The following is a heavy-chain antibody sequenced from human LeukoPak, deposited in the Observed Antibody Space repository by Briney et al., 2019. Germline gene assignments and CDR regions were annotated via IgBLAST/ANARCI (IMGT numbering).Heavy chain of an antibody. Sequence: GGSLRLSCAASGFSFSSYDMHWVRQAPGKGLEWVAVIWYDGSNKYYADSVKDRFTISRDNSKNTLYLQMNSLRAEDTAVYYCAKDYSAYCGGDCYSDAFDIWGQGTMVTVSS. V-gene: IGHV3-33*06. CDR3: AKDYSAYCGGDCYSDAFDI. CDR2: IWYDGSNK. CDR1: GFSFSSYD. D-gene: IGHD2-21*02. J-gene: IGHJ3*02.